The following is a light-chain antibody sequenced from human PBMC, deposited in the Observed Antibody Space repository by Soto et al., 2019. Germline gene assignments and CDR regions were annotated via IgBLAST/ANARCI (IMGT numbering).Light chain of an antibody. Sequence: EIVLTQSPGTLSLSPGESATLSCRASQSVSSSQVAWYQQKPAQAPRLLIYGASSRATGIPDRFSGVGSETDFTLTISRLEPEDFAAYYCQQYDKAHHTCGQGTKLEIK. V-gene: IGKV3-20*01. CDR3: QQYDKAHHT. CDR2: GAS. CDR1: QSVSSSQ. J-gene: IGKJ2*01.